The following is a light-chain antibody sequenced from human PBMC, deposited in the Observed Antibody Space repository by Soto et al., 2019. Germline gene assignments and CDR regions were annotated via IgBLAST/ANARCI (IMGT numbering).Light chain of an antibody. J-gene: IGKJ1*01. CDR1: ESIRTY. CDR2: AAS. CDR3: QQSYNSPPT. Sequence: DIQMTQSPSYLSASVGDTVTITCRASESIRTYLNWYQQKPGKAPKLLIYAASTLQSGIPSRFSGSGSGTDFFFTISSLQPEDFATYFCQQSYNSPPTFGQGTKVDI. V-gene: IGKV1-39*01.